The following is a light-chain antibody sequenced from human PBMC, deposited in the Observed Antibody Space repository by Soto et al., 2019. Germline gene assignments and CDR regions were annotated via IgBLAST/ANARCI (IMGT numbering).Light chain of an antibody. CDR3: QQYNRWPPT. J-gene: IGKJ1*01. Sequence: DIVMTQSPDSLAVSLGERATINCKSSQSVLYSSNNKNYLAWYQQKPGQPPKLLIYWASTRESGVPDRFSGSGSGTDFTLTISSLQAEDVAVYYCQQYNRWPPTFGQGTKVEIK. CDR2: WAS. V-gene: IGKV4-1*01. CDR1: QSVLYSSNNKNY.